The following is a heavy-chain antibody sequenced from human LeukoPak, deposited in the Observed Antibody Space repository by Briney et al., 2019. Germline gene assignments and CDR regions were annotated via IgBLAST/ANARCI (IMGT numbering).Heavy chain of an antibody. Sequence: ASVKVSCKASGYTFTSYAMHWVRQAPGQGLEWMGWITPSGGTNYPQKFQGRVAITRDTSITTAYMDLSRLTSDDTAVYYCARDRYGDGFAHFDYWGQGALVAVSS. V-gene: IGHV1-2*02. D-gene: IGHD5-24*01. CDR1: GYTFTSYA. J-gene: IGHJ4*02. CDR3: ARDRYGDGFAHFDY. CDR2: ITPSGGT.